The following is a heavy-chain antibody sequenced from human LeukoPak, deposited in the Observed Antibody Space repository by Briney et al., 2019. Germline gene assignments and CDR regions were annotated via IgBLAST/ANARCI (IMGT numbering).Heavy chain of an antibody. CDR2: IYHSGST. V-gene: IGHV4-38-2*02. CDR1: GYSISSGYY. CDR3: ARDSAAAGPA. D-gene: IGHD6-13*01. J-gene: IGHJ5*02. Sequence: SETLSLTCAVSGYSISSGYYWGWIRQPPGKGLEWIGSIYHSGSTYYNPSLKSRVTISVDTSKNQFSLKLSSVTAADTAVYYCARDSAAAGPAWGQGTLVTVSS.